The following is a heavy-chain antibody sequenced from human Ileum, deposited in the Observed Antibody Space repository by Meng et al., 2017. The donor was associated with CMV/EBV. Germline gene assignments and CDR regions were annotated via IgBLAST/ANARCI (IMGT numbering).Heavy chain of an antibody. J-gene: IGHJ4*02. CDR1: GFTFSTSV. CDR3: VRDGGGGYNQIDY. V-gene: IGHV3-30*04. CDR2: VSRDGDER. D-gene: IGHD5-24*01. Sequence: CAASGFTFSTSVMHWIRQAPGKGLESVAVVSRDGDERYYADSVKGRFTISRDNSKNTLYLQMNSLRVQDTAVYYCVRDGGGGYNQIDYWGQGTLVTVSS.